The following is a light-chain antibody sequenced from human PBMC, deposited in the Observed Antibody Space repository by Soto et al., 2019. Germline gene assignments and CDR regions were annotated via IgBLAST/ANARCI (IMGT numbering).Light chain of an antibody. CDR1: QSVSNNY. CDR3: QQYGSSPIT. V-gene: IGKV3-20*01. Sequence: EIILTQSPDTLSLSPGERATLSCRASQSVSNNYLAWYQQKPGQAPRLLIYGASNRATGIPDRFSGSGSATDFTLTISRLEPEDFAVYYCQQYGSSPITFGQGTRLENK. CDR2: GAS. J-gene: IGKJ5*01.